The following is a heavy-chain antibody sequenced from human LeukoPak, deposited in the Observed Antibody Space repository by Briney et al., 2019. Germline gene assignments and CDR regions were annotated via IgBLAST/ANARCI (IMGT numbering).Heavy chain of an antibody. CDR1: GFTVSSNY. D-gene: IGHD2-15*01. J-gene: IGHJ3*02. V-gene: IGHV3-53*01. CDR2: IYSGGST. Sequence: GGSLRLSCAASGFTVSSNYMSWVRQAPGKGLEWVSVIYSGGSTYYADSVKGRFTISRDNSKNTLYLQMNSLRAEDTAVYYCARGSPYCSGGSCYSEGMAFDIWGQGTMVTVSS. CDR3: ARGSPYCSGGSCYSEGMAFDI.